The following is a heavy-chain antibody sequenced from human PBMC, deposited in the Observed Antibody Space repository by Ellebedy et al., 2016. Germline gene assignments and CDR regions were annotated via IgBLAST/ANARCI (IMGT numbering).Heavy chain of an antibody. CDR3: ARGRIRRFRCWFDP. J-gene: IGHJ5*02. V-gene: IGHV4-34*01. CDR2: INHSGST. Sequence: SETLSLTCAVYGGSFSGYYWSWIRQPPGKGLEWIGEINHSGSTNYNPSLKSRVTISVDTSKNQFSLKLSSVTAADTAVYYCARGRIRRFRCWFDPWGQGTLVTVSS. D-gene: IGHD2-21*01. CDR1: GGSFSGYY.